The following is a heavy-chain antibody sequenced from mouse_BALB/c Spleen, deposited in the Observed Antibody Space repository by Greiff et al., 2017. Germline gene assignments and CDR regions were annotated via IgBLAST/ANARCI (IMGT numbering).Heavy chain of an antibody. Sequence: EVQLVESGGGLVKPGGSLKLSCAASGFTFSDYYMHWVRQTPEKRLEWVATISDGGSYTYYPDSVKGRFTISRDNAKNNLYLQMSSLKSEDTAIYYCENDRSYDDNYDAMDYWGQGTTVTVSS. V-gene: IGHV5-4*02. CDR1: GFTFSDYY. D-gene: IGHD2-3*01. CDR3: ENDRSYDDNYDAMDY. CDR2: ISDGGSYT. J-gene: IGHJ4*01.